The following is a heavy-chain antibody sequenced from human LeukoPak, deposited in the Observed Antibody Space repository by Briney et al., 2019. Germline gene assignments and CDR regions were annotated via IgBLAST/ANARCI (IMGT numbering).Heavy chain of an antibody. V-gene: IGHV4-4*09. J-gene: IGHJ2*01. CDR2: IYNSGVT. D-gene: IGHD1-1*01. CDR1: GVSIGDYY. Sequence: KTSETLSLTPTGTGVSIGDYYWTWLRQTPGDGLEWIGYIYNSGVTTYNPPHESRITISVDTSKNKFYLKLNSMTAADTAFYYCARLGPLVPASGTPWYFDFWGRGTLVTVSS. CDR3: ARLGPLVPASGTPWYFDF.